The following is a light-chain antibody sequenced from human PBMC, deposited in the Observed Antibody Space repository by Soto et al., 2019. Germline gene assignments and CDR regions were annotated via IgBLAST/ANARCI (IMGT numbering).Light chain of an antibody. CDR1: RSDVGGYNL. J-gene: IGLJ2*01. CDR3: SSFTAKSSLI. Sequence: QSALTQPASVSGSPGQSITISCAGTRSDVGGYNLVSWYQQHPGRAPQLILYEVRNRPSGISFRFSGSKSGNTASLTISGLQAEDEADYYCSSFTAKSSLIFGGGTKLTVL. CDR2: EVR. V-gene: IGLV2-14*01.